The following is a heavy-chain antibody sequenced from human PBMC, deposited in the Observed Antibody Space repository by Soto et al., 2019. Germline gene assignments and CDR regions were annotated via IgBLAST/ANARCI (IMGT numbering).Heavy chain of an antibody. Sequence: SGPPRVNKTQTLTITCTFAGFSLSTREMCVIWLRQPPGKALEWLALIDWDDDKYYSTSLKTRLTISKDTSKNQVVLTMTNMDPVDTATYYCARIRSSSSNYYGMDVWGQGTTVTVSS. CDR2: IDWDDDK. CDR1: GFSLSTREMC. D-gene: IGHD6-13*01. J-gene: IGHJ6*02. CDR3: ARIRSSSSNYYGMDV. V-gene: IGHV2-70*01.